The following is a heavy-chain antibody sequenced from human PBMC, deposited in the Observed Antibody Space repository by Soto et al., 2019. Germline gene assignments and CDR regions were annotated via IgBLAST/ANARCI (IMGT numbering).Heavy chain of an antibody. V-gene: IGHV4-30-4*01. J-gene: IGHJ4*02. D-gene: IGHD3-16*01. CDR2: IYYSGST. Sequence: SETLSLTCTVSGGSISSGDYYWSWIRQPPGKGLEWIVFIYYSGSTYYNPTLKIRVTISVDTSKNRFSLKLSTATATDTAVYDCGRDQSGGLGKFDCWGPGNLVHVSS. CDR1: GGSISSGDYY. CDR3: GRDQSGGLGKFDC.